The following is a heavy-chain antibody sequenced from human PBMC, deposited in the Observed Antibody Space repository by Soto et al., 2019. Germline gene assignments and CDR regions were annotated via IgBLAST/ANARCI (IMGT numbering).Heavy chain of an antibody. D-gene: IGHD3-3*01. V-gene: IGHV4-31*03. CDR1: GGSISSGGYY. Sequence: SETLSLTCTVSGGSISSGGYYWSWIRQHPGKGLEWIGYIYYSGSTYYNPSLKSRVTISVDTSKNQFSLKLSSVTAADTAVYYCARTRAPDFWSGYPYYFDYWGQGTLVTVSS. CDR3: ARTRAPDFWSGYPYYFDY. J-gene: IGHJ4*02. CDR2: IYYSGST.